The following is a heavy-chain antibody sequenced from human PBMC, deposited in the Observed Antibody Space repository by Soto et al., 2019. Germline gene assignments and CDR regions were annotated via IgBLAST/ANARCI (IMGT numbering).Heavy chain of an antibody. CDR3: AREVPGDYFDN. V-gene: IGHV4-30-4*01. D-gene: IGHD3-10*01. J-gene: IGHJ4*02. CDR1: GGSISSGDHY. Sequence: PSETLFLTCAVSGGSISSGDHYWSWIRQSPGKGLEWIGYIYYSGSPYYNPSLKSRLTISVDTSKNQFSLKLSSVTAADTAVYYCAREVPGDYFDNWGQGTLVTSPQ. CDR2: IYYSGSP.